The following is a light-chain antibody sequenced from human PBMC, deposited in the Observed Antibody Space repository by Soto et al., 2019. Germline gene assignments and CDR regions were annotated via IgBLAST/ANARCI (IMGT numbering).Light chain of an antibody. CDR2: AAS. CDR1: QSISSY. V-gene: IGKV1-39*01. CDR3: QQSYSTRWT. J-gene: IGKJ1*01. Sequence: DIQITHSPSSLSASVGYIFTITCRASQSISSYLNWYQQKPGKAPKLLIYAASSLQSGVPSRFSGSGSGTDFTLTISSLQPEDFATYYCQQSYSTRWTFGQGTKVDIK.